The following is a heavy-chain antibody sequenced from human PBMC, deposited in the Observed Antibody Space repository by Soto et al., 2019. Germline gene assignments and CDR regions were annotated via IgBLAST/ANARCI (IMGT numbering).Heavy chain of an antibody. Sequence: SVQVSCKASGYTFSDYFIQWLRQAPGQGLEWVAWINPKTAATNYAKKFQDRVTLTSDTSFSTAYLELTRLRPDDTALYYCARIKWGLDSYSGMDVWGQGSAVTV. D-gene: IGHD4-4*01. CDR3: ARIKWGLDSYSGMDV. J-gene: IGHJ6*02. CDR2: INPKTAAT. V-gene: IGHV1-2*02. CDR1: GYTFSDYF.